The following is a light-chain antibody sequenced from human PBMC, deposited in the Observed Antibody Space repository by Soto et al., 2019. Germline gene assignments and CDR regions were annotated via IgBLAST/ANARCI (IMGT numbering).Light chain of an antibody. J-gene: IGLJ2*01. Sequence: QSVLTQPPSVSGAPGQRVTISCTGSSSNIGAGYDVHWYQQLPGTAPNLLIYGNSNPPSGVPDRFSVSKSGTSASLAITGLQAYDEADYYCQSYDSSLSGFVVFGGGTKLTVL. V-gene: IGLV1-40*01. CDR3: QSYDSSLSGFVV. CDR2: GNS. CDR1: SSNIGAGYD.